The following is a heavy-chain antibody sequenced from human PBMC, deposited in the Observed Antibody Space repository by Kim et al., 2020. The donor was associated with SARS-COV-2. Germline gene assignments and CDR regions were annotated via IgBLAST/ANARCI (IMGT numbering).Heavy chain of an antibody. Sequence: SETLSLTCTVSGGSISSSSYYWGWIRQPPGKGLEWIGSIYYSGSTYYNPSLKSRVTISVDTSKNQFSLKLSSVTAADTAVYYCARGGRIVVVPATLDYWGQGTLVTVSS. J-gene: IGHJ4*02. CDR3: ARGGRIVVVPATLDY. D-gene: IGHD2-2*01. V-gene: IGHV4-39*01. CDR1: GGSISSSSYY. CDR2: IYYSGST.